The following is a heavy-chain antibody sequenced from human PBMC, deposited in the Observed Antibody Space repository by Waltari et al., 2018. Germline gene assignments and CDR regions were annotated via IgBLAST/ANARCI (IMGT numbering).Heavy chain of an antibody. D-gene: IGHD3-3*01. CDR1: GYTFTDYY. J-gene: IGHJ5*02. CDR2: VDTEDGET. V-gene: IGHV1-69-2*01. CDR3: ARGGQGIFDPLDP. Sequence: EVQLVQSGAEVKKPGATVKTSCKVSGYTFTDYYMHWVQQAPGKGLEWMGLVDTEDGETIYAQKFQGRVTMTTDESTSTAYMELSSLGSEDTAVYYCARGGQGIFDPLDPWGQGTLVTVSS.